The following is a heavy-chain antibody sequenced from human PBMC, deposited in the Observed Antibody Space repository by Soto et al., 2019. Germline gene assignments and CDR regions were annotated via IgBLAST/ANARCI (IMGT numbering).Heavy chain of an antibody. CDR1: GYIFTRSA. CDR2: ISGGNGNT. Sequence: ASVKVSCKASGYIFTRSAMHWVRQAPGQRLEWMGWISGGNGNTKYSPKLQGRVTITRDTSASTAYMELSSLRSEDTALYYCARDGVAAGNINFDYWGQGTLVTVSS. J-gene: IGHJ4*02. D-gene: IGHD6-25*01. CDR3: ARDGVAAGNINFDY. V-gene: IGHV1-3*01.